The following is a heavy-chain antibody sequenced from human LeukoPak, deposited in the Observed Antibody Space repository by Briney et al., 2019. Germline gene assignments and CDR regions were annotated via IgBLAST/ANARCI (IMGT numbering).Heavy chain of an antibody. CDR1: GGSINTYF. CDR3: ARDRYGGIIDS. J-gene: IGHJ4*02. CDR2: IYPSGST. D-gene: IGHD1-1*01. V-gene: IGHV4-4*07. Sequence: ASETLSLTCTVSGGSINTYFRSWIRQPAGKGLQWIGRIYPSGSTNYSPSLKSRLTMSVDTSNNQFSLNLTSVTAADTAIYFCARDRYGGIIDSWGQGTLVSVSS.